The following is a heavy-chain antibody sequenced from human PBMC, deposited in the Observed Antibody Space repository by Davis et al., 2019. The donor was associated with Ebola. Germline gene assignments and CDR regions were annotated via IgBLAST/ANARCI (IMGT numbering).Heavy chain of an antibody. CDR2: ISYDGSNK. V-gene: IGHV3-30*18. D-gene: IGHD3-3*01. CDR3: AKPRRGVVIWGY. CDR1: GFTFSSYG. J-gene: IGHJ4*02. Sequence: GGSLRLSCAASGFTFSSYGMHWARQAPGKGLEWVAVISYDGSNKYYADSVKGRFTISRDNSKNTLYLQMNSLRAEDTAVYYCAKPRRGVVIWGYWGQGTLVTVSS.